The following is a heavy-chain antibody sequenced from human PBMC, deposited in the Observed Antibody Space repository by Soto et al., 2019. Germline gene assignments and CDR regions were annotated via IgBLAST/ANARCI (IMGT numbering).Heavy chain of an antibody. D-gene: IGHD6-13*01. CDR1: GXTFSSYW. CDR3: ASRGAAAGVDY. Sequence: LRLSFAASGXTFSSYWMHWVRQAPGKGLVWVSRINSDGSSTTYADSVKGRFTISRDNAKNTLYLQMNSLRAEDTAVYYCASRGAAAGVDYWGQGTVVTVSS. CDR2: INSDGSST. V-gene: IGHV3-74*01. J-gene: IGHJ4*02.